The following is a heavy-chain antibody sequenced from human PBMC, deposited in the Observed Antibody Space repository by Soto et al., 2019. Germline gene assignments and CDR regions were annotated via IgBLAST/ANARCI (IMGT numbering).Heavy chain of an antibody. Sequence: SETLSLTCTVSGGSISSYYWSWIRQPPGKGLEWIGYIYYSGSTNYNPSLKSRVTISVDASKNQFSLKLSSVTAADTAVYYCARDPGGSYFDYWGQGTLVTVSS. CDR3: ARDPGGSYFDY. J-gene: IGHJ4*02. CDR1: GGSISSYY. V-gene: IGHV4-59*01. CDR2: IYYSGST. D-gene: IGHD1-26*01.